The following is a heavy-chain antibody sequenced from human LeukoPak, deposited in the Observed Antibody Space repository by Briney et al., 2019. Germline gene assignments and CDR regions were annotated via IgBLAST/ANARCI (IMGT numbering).Heavy chain of an antibody. J-gene: IGHJ4*02. D-gene: IGHD1-26*01. V-gene: IGHV3-9*01. Sequence: GGSLRLSCAASGFTFDDYAMHWVRQAPGKGLEWVSGISWNSGSIGYADSVKGRFTISRDNAKNSLYLQMTSLRAEDTALYYCAKGGSGSFYYFDYWGQGTLVTVSS. CDR3: AKGGSGSFYYFDY. CDR1: GFTFDDYA. CDR2: ISWNSGSI.